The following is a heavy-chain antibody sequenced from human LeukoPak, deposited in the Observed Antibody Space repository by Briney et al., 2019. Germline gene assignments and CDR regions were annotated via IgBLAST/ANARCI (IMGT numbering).Heavy chain of an antibody. CDR3: ARDFTRNSYAVAEFFHP. CDR2: IYANGGT. CDR1: GGSISGYY. D-gene: IGHD5-18*01. V-gene: IGHV4-4*07. J-gene: IGHJ1*01. Sequence: SETLSLTCTVSGGSISGYYWNWIRQSAGKGLECIGRIYANGGTNYNPSLRSRVSMSVDTSKNQFSLKLTSVTAAGTAIYYCARDFTRNSYAVAEFFHPWGQGTLVSVSS.